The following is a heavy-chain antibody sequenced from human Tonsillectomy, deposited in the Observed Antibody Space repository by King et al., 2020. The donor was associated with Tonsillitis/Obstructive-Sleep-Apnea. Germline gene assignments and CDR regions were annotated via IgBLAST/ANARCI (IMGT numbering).Heavy chain of an antibody. Sequence: VQLVESGGGLVKPGGSLRHSCAASGFTFNNYNMNWVRQAPGKGLVWVSSISTSSSYIYYADSVKGRFTISRDNAKNSLYLQVNSLRAEDTAVYYCARGGSGTFDIWGQGTMVTVSS. CDR2: ISTSSSYI. D-gene: IGHD6-19*01. CDR1: GFTFNNYN. V-gene: IGHV3-21*01. J-gene: IGHJ3*02. CDR3: ARGGSGTFDI.